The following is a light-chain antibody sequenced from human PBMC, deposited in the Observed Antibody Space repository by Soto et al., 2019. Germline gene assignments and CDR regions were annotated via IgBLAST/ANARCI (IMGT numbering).Light chain of an antibody. CDR1: QVISNY. CDR3: PKYNSAPWT. J-gene: IGKJ1*01. CDR2: AAS. V-gene: IGKV1-27*01. Sequence: DIQMTQSPSSLSASVGDRVTITCRASQVISNYLAWYQQKPGKVPKLLIYAASTLQSGVPFRFSGSGSGTDFTLTISSLQPEDVATYYCPKYNSAPWTFGQGTKVEIK.